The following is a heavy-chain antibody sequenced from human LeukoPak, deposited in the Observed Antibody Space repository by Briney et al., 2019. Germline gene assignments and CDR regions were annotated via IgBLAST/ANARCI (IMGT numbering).Heavy chain of an antibody. CDR3: ARQGGSCSPFGF. D-gene: IGHD2-15*01. Sequence: SETLSLTCTVSGGSINSYYWNWIRQPPGKGLEWIGYIFSSGNSYYNPSLKSRLTMSVDTAKNHFSLKLMTVTDADAAVYYCARQGGSCSPFGFWGQGTLVTVSS. CDR1: GGSINSYY. CDR2: IFSSGNS. V-gene: IGHV4-59*08. J-gene: IGHJ4*02.